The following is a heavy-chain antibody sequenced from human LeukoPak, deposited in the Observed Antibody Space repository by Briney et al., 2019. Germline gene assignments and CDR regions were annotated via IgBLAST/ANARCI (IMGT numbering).Heavy chain of an antibody. J-gene: IGHJ4*02. V-gene: IGHV3-23*01. Sequence: GGSLRLSCAASGFTFSSYAMSWVRQAPGEGLEWVSAISGSGGSTYYADSVKGRLTISRDNSKNTLYLQMNSLRAEDTAVYYCAKYYYQSSGYYGGPFDYWGQGTLVTVSS. D-gene: IGHD3-22*01. CDR1: GFTFSSYA. CDR3: AKYYYQSSGYYGGPFDY. CDR2: ISGSGGST.